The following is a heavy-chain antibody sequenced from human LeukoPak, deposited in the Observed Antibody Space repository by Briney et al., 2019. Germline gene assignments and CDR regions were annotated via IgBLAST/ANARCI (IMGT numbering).Heavy chain of an antibody. Sequence: ASVKVSCKSSGYTFTDYYLHWVRQAPGQGLEWVGWINPNSGVTNYAQKFQGRVSMTSDTSIRTVYMELSRLRSDDTAVYYCSREDYWGQGTLVTVSS. CDR2: INPNSGVT. V-gene: IGHV1-2*02. J-gene: IGHJ4*02. CDR3: SREDY. CDR1: GYTFTDYY.